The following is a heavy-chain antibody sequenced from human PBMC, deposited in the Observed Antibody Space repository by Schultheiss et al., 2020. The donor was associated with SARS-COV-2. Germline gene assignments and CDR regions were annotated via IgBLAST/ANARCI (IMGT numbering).Heavy chain of an antibody. D-gene: IGHD3-16*01. Sequence: GESLKISCAASGFTFSSYGMHWVRQAPGKGLEWVAVISYDGSNKYYADSVKGRFTISRDNSKNTLYLQMNSLRAEDTAVYYCAKGGRITFGGVPPHMDVWGQGTTVTVSS. J-gene: IGHJ6*02. CDR3: AKGGRITFGGVPPHMDV. V-gene: IGHV3-30*18. CDR1: GFTFSSYG. CDR2: ISYDGSNK.